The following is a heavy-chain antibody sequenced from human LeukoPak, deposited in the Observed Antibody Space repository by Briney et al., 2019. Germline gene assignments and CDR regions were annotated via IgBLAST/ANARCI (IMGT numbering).Heavy chain of an antibody. D-gene: IGHD6-13*01. V-gene: IGHV3-30*01. J-gene: IGHJ4*02. CDR1: GFTFSSYA. Sequence: GGSLRLSCAASGFTFSSYAMGWVRQAPGKGLEWVAVISYDGSNKYYADSVKGRFTISRDNSKNTLYLQMNSLRAEDTAVYYCARVRIPRYSSTSVQGYWGQGTLVTVSS. CDR3: ARVRIPRYSSTSVQGY. CDR2: ISYDGSNK.